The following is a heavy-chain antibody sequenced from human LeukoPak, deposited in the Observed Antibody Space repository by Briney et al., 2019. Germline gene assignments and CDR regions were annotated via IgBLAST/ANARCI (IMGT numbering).Heavy chain of an antibody. CDR1: GGSISSYY. D-gene: IGHD2-15*01. CDR2: IYYSGST. V-gene: IGHV4-59*01. J-gene: IGHJ6*03. Sequence: SETLSLTCTVSGGSISSYYWSWIRQPPGKGLEWIGYIYYSGSTNYNPSLKSRVTISVDTSKNQFSLKLSSVTAADTAVYYCARTVVAATPHYYYYMDVWGKGTTVTISS. CDR3: ARTVVAATPHYYYYMDV.